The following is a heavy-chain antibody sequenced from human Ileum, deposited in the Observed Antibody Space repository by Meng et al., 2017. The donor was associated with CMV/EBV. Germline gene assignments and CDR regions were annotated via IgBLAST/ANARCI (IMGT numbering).Heavy chain of an antibody. V-gene: IGHV3-30-3*01. CDR3: ARDLKPAHCSSTSCYYYYGMDV. CDR2: ISYDGSDK. CDR1: GFTSSTYA. Sequence: GGSLRLSCAASGFTSSTYAMHWVRQAPGKGLECVAVISYDGSDKYYADSVKGRFNISRDNSKNALYLQLSSLRADDTAVYYCARDLKPAHCSSTSCYYYYGMDVWGQGTTVTVSS. J-gene: IGHJ6*02. D-gene: IGHD2-2*01.